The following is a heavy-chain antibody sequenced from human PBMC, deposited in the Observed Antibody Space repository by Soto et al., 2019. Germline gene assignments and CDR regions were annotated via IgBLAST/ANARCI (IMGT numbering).Heavy chain of an antibody. CDR2: ISAYSGNT. D-gene: IGHD4-4*01. CDR1: GYTFTSYG. V-gene: IGHV1-18*01. J-gene: IGHJ4*02. Sequence: AASVKVSCKASGYTFTSYGISWLRRAPGQGLEWMGWISAYSGNTNYAQKLQGRVTMTTDTSTSTAYMELRSLRSDDTAVYYCARDTGNYFDYWGQGTLVTVSS. CDR3: ARDTGNYFDY.